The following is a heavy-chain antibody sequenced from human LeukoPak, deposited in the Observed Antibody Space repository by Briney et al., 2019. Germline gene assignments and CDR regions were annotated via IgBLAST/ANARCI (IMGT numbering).Heavy chain of an antibody. J-gene: IGHJ4*02. V-gene: IGHV3-23*01. D-gene: IGHD1-7*01. CDR2: INGRDNGT. Sequence: PGGSLRLSCAASGFTFSIYAMTWVRQAPGKGLELVSGINGRDNGTWYADSVKGRLTISRDNSKNTLYLQMNSLTGEDTAVYYCAKVNWNCGEHSWGQGTLVTVSS. CDR3: AKVNWNCGEHS. CDR1: GFTFSIYA.